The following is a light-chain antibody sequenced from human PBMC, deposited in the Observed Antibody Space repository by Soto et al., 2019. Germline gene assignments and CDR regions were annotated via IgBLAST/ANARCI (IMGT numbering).Light chain of an antibody. CDR1: QSVSSY. Sequence: EIVLTQSPATLSLSPGERATLSCRASQSVSSYLAWYQQKPGQAPRPLIYDASHRATGIPARFSGSGSGTDFTLTISSLEPEDFAVYYCQQRSNWPPITFGQGTRLEIK. CDR3: QQRSNWPPIT. CDR2: DAS. V-gene: IGKV3-11*01. J-gene: IGKJ5*01.